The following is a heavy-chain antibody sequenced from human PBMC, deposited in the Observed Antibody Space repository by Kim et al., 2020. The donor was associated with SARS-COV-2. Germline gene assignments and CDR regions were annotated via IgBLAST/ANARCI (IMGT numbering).Heavy chain of an antibody. CDR3: ARAPPHPADVLLWFGELSYGMDV. CDR1: GYTFTSYG. J-gene: IGHJ6*02. D-gene: IGHD3-10*01. V-gene: IGHV1-18*01. CDR2: ISAYNGNT. Sequence: ASVKVSCKASGYTFTSYGISWVRQAPGQGLEWMGWISAYNGNTNYAQKLQGRVTMTTDTSTSTAYMELRSLRSDDTAVYYCARAPPHPADVLLWFGELSYGMDVWGQGTTVTVSS.